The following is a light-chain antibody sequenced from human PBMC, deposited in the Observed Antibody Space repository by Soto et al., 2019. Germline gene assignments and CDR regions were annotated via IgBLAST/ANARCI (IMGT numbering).Light chain of an antibody. Sequence: DVVMTQSPLSLPVTLGQSASVSCRSSESVLDSDGNAYLSWFQQRPGQSPRRLIYKVSNRDSGVPDRFSGSGSDTDFTLKISRVEAEDVGVYYCMQGTYWPYTFGQGTQLEIK. V-gene: IGKV2-30*01. CDR1: ESVLDSDGNAY. CDR3: MQGTYWPYT. CDR2: KVS. J-gene: IGKJ2*01.